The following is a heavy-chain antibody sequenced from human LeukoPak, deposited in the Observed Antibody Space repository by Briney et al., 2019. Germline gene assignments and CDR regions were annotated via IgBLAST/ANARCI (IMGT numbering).Heavy chain of an antibody. CDR2: IWFDGNSK. CDR3: VKLRGLGVVPGDT. V-gene: IGHV3-33*03. Sequence: GGSLRLSCAASGFTFSSFGMHRVRQAPGKGLEWVAVIWFDGNSKYYADSVKGRFTISRDNSKNTLYLQMNSLRAEDTAVYYCVKLRGLGVVPGDTWGLGTLVTVSS. D-gene: IGHD2-2*01. CDR1: GFTFSSFG. J-gene: IGHJ5*02.